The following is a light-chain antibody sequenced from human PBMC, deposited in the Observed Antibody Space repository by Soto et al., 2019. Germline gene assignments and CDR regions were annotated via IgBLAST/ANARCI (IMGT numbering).Light chain of an antibody. J-gene: IGKJ2*01. V-gene: IGKV1-9*01. Sequence: DIQLTQSPSFLSASVGDRVTITRRASQGISSYLAWYQQKPGKAHKLLIYAASTLQSGVPSRFSGSGSGTEFTLTISSLQPEDFATYYCQQLNSYPDTFGQGTKLEIK. CDR3: QQLNSYPDT. CDR2: AAS. CDR1: QGISSY.